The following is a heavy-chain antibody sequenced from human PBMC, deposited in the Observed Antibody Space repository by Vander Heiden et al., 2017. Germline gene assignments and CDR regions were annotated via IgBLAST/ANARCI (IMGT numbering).Heavy chain of an antibody. D-gene: IGHD3-10*01. CDR3: ARSPYYYGSGHYGMDA. J-gene: IGHJ6*02. V-gene: IGHV1-46*01. CDR1: GYTFTSYY. CDR2: INPSGGST. Sequence: QVQLVQSGAEVKKPGASVKVSCKASGYTFTSYYMHWVRQAPGQGLEWMGIINPSGGSTSYAQKFQGRVTMTRDTSTSTVYMELSSLRSEDTAVYYCARSPYYYGSGHYGMDAWGQGTTVTVSS.